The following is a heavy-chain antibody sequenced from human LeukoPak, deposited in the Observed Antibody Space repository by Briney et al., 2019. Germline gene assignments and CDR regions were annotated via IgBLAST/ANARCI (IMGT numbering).Heavy chain of an antibody. CDR2: IYYSGST. CDR1: GGSISSGGYY. V-gene: IGHV4-31*03. CDR3: ARESRRGGRPRGWEYWFDP. J-gene: IGHJ5*02. Sequence: PSETLSLTCTVSGGSISSGGYYWSWLRQHPGTGLEWIGYIYYSGSTYYNPSLKSRVTISVDTSKNQFSLKLSSVTAADTAVYYCARESRRGGRPRGWEYWFDPWGQGTLVTVSS. D-gene: IGHD2-15*01.